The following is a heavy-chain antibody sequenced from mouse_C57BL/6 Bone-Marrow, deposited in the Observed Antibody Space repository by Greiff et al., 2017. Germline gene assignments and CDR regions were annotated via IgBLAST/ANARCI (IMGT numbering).Heavy chain of an antibody. V-gene: IGHV1-22*01. J-gene: IGHJ1*03. Sequence: VQLKESGPELVKPGASVKMSCKASGYTFTDYNMHWVKQSHGKSLEWIGYINPNNGGTSYNQKFKGKATLTVNKSSSTAYMELRSLTSEDSAVYYCARCYGSLWYFDVWGTGTTVTVSS. CDR2: INPNNGGT. D-gene: IGHD1-1*01. CDR3: ARCYGSLWYFDV. CDR1: GYTFTDYN.